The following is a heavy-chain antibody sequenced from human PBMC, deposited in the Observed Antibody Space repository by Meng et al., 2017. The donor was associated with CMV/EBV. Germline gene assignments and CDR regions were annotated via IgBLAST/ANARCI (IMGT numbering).Heavy chain of an antibody. CDR1: GDSITNSAYY. CDR3: ARVGIYCSGTSCDMWEGDS. Sequence: GSLRLSCTISGDSITNSAYYWGWIRQPPGKGLEWIGNIYYSGTTYYTPSLKSRVTISIDTSENHFSLRLSSVTAADTAVYYCARVGIYCSGTSCDMWEGDSWGQGTLDTVSS. CDR2: IYYSGTT. J-gene: IGHJ4*02. D-gene: IGHD2-2*01. V-gene: IGHV4-39*02.